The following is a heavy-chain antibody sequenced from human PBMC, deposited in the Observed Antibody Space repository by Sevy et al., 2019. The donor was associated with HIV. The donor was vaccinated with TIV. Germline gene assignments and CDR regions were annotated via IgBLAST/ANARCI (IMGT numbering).Heavy chain of an antibody. D-gene: IGHD3-3*01. Sequence: GGSLRLSCVASGFRFSAFGMAWVRQAAGEGLEWVSGINGGCGSKYYRNSVKGRFTVSRDNSKNTVYMQMNSLRADDTAVYYCAKAPYYDFWSHNYNNWFDPWGQGTLVTVSS. CDR3: AKAPYYDFWSHNYNNWFDP. CDR1: GFRFSAFG. J-gene: IGHJ5*02. CDR2: INGGCGSK. V-gene: IGHV3-23*01.